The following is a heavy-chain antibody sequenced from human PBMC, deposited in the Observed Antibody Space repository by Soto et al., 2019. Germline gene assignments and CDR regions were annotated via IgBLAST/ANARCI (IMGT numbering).Heavy chain of an antibody. Sequence: QVQLQESGPGLVKPSQTLSLTCTISGGSISSGDSYWSWIRQPPGKGLEWIGYIHHSGSTYYMPALKSRATLSLDTPKNQFSLQLNSVTAADTAVYYCARAFGYVPSSDYSLKDVFDIWGQGTLVTVSS. D-gene: IGHD5-12*01. V-gene: IGHV4-30-4*01. CDR2: IHHSGST. CDR1: GGSISSGDSY. CDR3: ARAFGYVPSSDYSLKDVFDI. J-gene: IGHJ3*02.